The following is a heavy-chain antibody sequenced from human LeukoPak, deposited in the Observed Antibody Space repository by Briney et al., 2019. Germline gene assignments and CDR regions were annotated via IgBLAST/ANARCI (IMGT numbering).Heavy chain of an antibody. CDR3: ARAGGYIVVAGTRSFDY. CDR1: GFTFGDYY. Sequence: GGSLRLSCAASGFTFGDYYMSWLRQAPGKGLEWVSYISSSSYYRDYADSVKGRFTISRDNAKDSLYLQMNSLRAEDTAVYYCARAGGYIVVAGTRSFDYWGQGTLVTVSS. D-gene: IGHD6-19*01. V-gene: IGHV3-11*05. J-gene: IGHJ4*02. CDR2: ISSSSYYR.